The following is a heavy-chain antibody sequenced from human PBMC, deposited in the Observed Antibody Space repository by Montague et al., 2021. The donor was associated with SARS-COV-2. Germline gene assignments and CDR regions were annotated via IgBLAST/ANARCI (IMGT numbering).Heavy chain of an antibody. Sequence: SRRLSCAASGFPFDDYGMSWVRQAPGKGLEWVSGISRSGDRTAYGDSVKGRFTISRDNAENSLYLQMNSLRVEDTAFYHCSRGGGMIRGVVDFWGQGILVSVSS. D-gene: IGHD3-10*01. CDR3: SRGGGMIRGVVDF. CDR2: ISRSGDRT. CDR1: GFPFDDYG. J-gene: IGHJ4*02. V-gene: IGHV3-20*01.